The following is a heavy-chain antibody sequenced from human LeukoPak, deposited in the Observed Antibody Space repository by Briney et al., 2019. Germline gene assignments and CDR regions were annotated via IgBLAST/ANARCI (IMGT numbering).Heavy chain of an antibody. Sequence: GGSLRLSCAASGFTFSSYWMHWVRQAPGKGLVWVSRIDTDVSSTTYADSVKGRFTISRDNAKNTLYLQMNSLRAEDTAVYYCAKDRRVTILPYYFDYWGQGTLVTVSS. CDR1: GFTFSSYW. V-gene: IGHV3-74*01. J-gene: IGHJ4*02. D-gene: IGHD3-3*01. CDR2: IDTDVSST. CDR3: AKDRRVTILPYYFDY.